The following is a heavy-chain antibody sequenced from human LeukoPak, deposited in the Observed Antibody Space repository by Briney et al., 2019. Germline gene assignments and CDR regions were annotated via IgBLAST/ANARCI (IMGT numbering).Heavy chain of an antibody. CDR3: ATGFRV. Sequence: ASVKVSCKVSGYTLTELSMHWVRQAPGKGLEWMGGFDPEDGETIYAQKFQGRVTMTEHTSTDTAYMELSSLRSEDTAVYYCATGFRVWGQGTLVTVSS. J-gene: IGHJ4*02. V-gene: IGHV1-24*01. D-gene: IGHD3-10*01. CDR1: GYTLTELS. CDR2: FDPEDGET.